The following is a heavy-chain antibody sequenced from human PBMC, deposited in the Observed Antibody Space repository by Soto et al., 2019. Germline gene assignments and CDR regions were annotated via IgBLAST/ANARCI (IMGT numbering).Heavy chain of an antibody. CDR1: GYIFISYY. J-gene: IGHJ4*02. D-gene: IGHD4-17*01. V-gene: IGHV1-46*01. CDR3: ARLATVTPPYYFDY. Sequence: ASVKVSCKASGYIFISYYMHWVRQSPGQGLEWMGVINPSDGSTTYAQNFQGRVTMTSDTSTSSVYMELSSLRSEDMAVYYCARLATVTPPYYFDYWGQGTLVTVSS. CDR2: INPSDGST.